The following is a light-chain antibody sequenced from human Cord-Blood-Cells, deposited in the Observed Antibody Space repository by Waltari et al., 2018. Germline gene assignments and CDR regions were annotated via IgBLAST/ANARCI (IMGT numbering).Light chain of an antibody. CDR3: AAWDDSLNGPV. CDR1: SSNIGSKT. V-gene: IGLV1-44*01. Sequence: QSVLTQPPSASGTPGQRVTISCPGSSSNIGSKTVNWYQQLPGTAPKLLIYSNNQRPSGVPDRFSGSKSGTSASLAISGLQSEDEADYYCAAWDDSLNGPVFGTGTKVTVL. CDR2: SNN. J-gene: IGLJ1*01.